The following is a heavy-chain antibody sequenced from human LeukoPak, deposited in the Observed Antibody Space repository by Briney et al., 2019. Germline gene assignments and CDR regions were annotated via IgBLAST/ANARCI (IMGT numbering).Heavy chain of an antibody. V-gene: IGHV6-1*01. CDR2: TYYRSKWYN. Sequence: SQTPSLTCAISGDSVSSNSAAWNWIRQSPSRGLAWLGRTYYRSKWYNDYAVSVKSRITINPDTSKNQFSLQLNSVTPEDTAVYYCARDYSSSWFRPPYYFDYWGQGTLVTVSS. CDR3: ARDYSSSWFRPPYYFDY. J-gene: IGHJ4*02. D-gene: IGHD6-13*01. CDR1: GDSVSSNSAA.